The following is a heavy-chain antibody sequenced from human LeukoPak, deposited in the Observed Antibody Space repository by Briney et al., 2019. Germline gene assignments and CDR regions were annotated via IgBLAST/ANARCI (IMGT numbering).Heavy chain of an antibody. J-gene: IGHJ4*02. Sequence: PSETLSLTCTLPGDSISSTNYYSGWIRQPPGKGLEWIGSIYYSGSTYYNPSLESRVTISVDTSKNQFSLKLSSVTAADTAVYYCATSGWYLLPGVYWGQGTLVTVSS. CDR1: GDSISSTNYY. CDR2: IYYSGST. CDR3: ATSGWYLLPGVY. V-gene: IGHV4-39*01. D-gene: IGHD6-19*01.